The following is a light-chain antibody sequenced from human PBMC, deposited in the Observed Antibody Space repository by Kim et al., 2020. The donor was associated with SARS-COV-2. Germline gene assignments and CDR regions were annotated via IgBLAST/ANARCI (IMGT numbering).Light chain of an antibody. V-gene: IGLV3-19*01. CDR3: ISRDNSGSNWV. CDR1: ARITHY. CDR2: CKN. J-gene: IGLJ3*02. Sequence: GQIDRMTSRRTARITHYVGWEQQKRGQFHVFLISCKNNQRTGIPDRFSGASSAGTASLSITGAQAGDEEDYYYISRDNSGSNWVFGGGNQLTVL.